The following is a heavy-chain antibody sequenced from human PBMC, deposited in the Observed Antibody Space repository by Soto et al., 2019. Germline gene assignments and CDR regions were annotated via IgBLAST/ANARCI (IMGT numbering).Heavy chain of an antibody. J-gene: IGHJ5*02. CDR1: GYTFTSHY. D-gene: IGHD2-15*01. Sequence: ASVKVSCKASGYTFTSHYIHWVRQAPGQGLEWMGIINPRGGDTTYAQKFQGRVTMTRDTSTSTVYMELSRLKADDTAVYFCARLAGVLGANNWLDPWGQGPPVTVSS. CDR2: INPRGGDT. CDR3: ARLAGVLGANNWLDP. V-gene: IGHV1-46*01.